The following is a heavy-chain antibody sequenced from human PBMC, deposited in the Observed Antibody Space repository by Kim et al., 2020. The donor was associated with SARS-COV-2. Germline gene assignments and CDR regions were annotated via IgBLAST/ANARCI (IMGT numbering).Heavy chain of an antibody. Sequence: GGSLRLSCAASGFTFSSYGMHWVRQAPGKGLEWVAVISYDGSNKYYADSVKGRFTISRDNSKNTLYLQMNSLRAEDTAVYYCARDSPRGSGSYLDYWGQGTLVTVSS. CDR3: ARDSPRGSGSYLDY. J-gene: IGHJ4*02. D-gene: IGHD3-10*01. CDR2: ISYDGSNK. V-gene: IGHV3-33*05. CDR1: GFTFSSYG.